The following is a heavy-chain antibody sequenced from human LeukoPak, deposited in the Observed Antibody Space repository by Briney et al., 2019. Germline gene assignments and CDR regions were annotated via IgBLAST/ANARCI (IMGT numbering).Heavy chain of an antibody. CDR1: GFTFSSYE. CDR3: ARAYYYDSRGAFDI. J-gene: IGHJ3*02. V-gene: IGHV3-48*03. D-gene: IGHD3-22*01. Sequence: GGSLRLSCAASGFTFSSYEMNWVRQAPGKGLEWVSYISSSGSTIYYADSVKGRFTISRDNAKNSLYLQMNSLRAEDTAVYYCARAYYYDSRGAFDIWGQGTMVTVSS. CDR2: ISSSGSTI.